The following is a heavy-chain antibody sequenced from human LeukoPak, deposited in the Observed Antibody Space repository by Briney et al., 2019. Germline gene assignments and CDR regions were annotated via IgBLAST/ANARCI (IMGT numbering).Heavy chain of an antibody. CDR2: MNPYSGNT. D-gene: IGHD6-13*01. V-gene: IGHV1-8*01. J-gene: IGHJ6*03. Sequence: ASVKVSCKASGYTFTSYDINWVRQATGQGLEWMGWMNPYSGNTGYAQKFQGRVTMTWNTSITTAYMELSSLRSEDTAVYYCARAEAGAGNYYYYMDVWGKGTTVTISS. CDR1: GYTFTSYD. CDR3: ARAEAGAGNYYYYMDV.